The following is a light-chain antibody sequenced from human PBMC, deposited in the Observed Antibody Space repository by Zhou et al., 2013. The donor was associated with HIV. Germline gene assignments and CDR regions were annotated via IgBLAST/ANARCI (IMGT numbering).Light chain of an antibody. CDR3: RQHNSLPQT. CDR2: LAS. V-gene: IGKV1-17*01. J-gene: IGKJ1*01. CDR1: QDIRND. Sequence: EIQLTQSPSFLSTPVGDRVTITCRASQDIRNDLNWYQQKPGKAPKRLIYLASSLQSGVPSRFSGSGSGTEFTLTISSLQLEDFATYYCRQHNSLPQTFGQGTKVEIK.